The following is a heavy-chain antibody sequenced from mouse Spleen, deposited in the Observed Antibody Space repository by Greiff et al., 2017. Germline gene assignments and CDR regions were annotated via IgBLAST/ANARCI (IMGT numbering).Heavy chain of an antibody. J-gene: IGHJ3*01. V-gene: IGHV1-80*01. CDR3: AREEEIGPFAY. CDR2: IYPGDGDT. CDR1: GYAFSSYW. Sequence: QVQLQQSGAELVKPGASVKISCKASGYAFSSYWMNWVKQRPGKGLEWIGQIYPGDGDTNYNGKFKGKATLTADKSSSTACMQLSSLTSEDSAVYFCAREEEIGPFAYWGQGTLVTVSA.